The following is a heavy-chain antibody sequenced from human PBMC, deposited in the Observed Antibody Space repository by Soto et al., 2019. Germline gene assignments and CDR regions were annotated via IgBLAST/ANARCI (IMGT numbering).Heavy chain of an antibody. D-gene: IGHD2-2*01. CDR1: GGSISSGNY. CDR2: LYHIGST. J-gene: IGHJ6*02. CDR3: RSSTSCYDESCVDV. V-gene: IGHV4-38-2*02. Sequence: SETLSLTCTVSGGSISSGNYWAWIRQPPGRGLEWIGSLYHIGSTHYNTSLKSRVTISVDTSKNHFSLELSSVTAADTAIYYCRSSTSCYDESCVDVWGQGTMVTVSS.